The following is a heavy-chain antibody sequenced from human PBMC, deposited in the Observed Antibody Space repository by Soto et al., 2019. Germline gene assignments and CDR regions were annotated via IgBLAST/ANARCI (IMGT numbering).Heavy chain of an antibody. Sequence: QVQLVESGGGGVQPGKSRRLSCAPSGSTFSHYASHWVRQVQGKGLEWVALMSYDGSNEYYADSVKGRFTISRDNSKNTLYLQMNSLRAEDTAAYYCAKDGSHNFDYWGQGTLVTVSS. J-gene: IGHJ4*02. CDR3: AKDGSHNFDY. CDR1: GSTFSHYA. CDR2: MSYDGSNE. D-gene: IGHD1-26*01. V-gene: IGHV3-30*18.